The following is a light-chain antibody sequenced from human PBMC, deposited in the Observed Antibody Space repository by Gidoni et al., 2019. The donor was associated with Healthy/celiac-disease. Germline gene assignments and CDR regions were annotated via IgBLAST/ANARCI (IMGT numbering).Light chain of an antibody. CDR3: QQYGRSPLA. CDR2: RAS. CDR1: QSVSSSY. J-gene: IGKJ3*01. V-gene: IGKV3-20*01. Sequence: IVLTQSPGTLSLSPGESATLSCSAMQSVSSSYLAWYQQKPGQAPRLLIYRASSRATGIPDRFSGSGSGTDFTLTISRLEPEDVAVYYCQQYGRSPLAFGPGTKVEIK.